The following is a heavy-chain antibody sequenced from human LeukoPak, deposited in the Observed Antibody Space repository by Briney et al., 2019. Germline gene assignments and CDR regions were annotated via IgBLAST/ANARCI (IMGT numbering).Heavy chain of an antibody. J-gene: IGHJ6*02. Sequence: SVKVSCKASGGTFSSYAISWVRQAPGQGLEWMGRIVPILGIANYAQKFQGRVTITADKSTSTAYMELSSLRSEDTAVYYCARVIAAAGNYYYYGMDVWGQGTTVTVSS. V-gene: IGHV1-69*04. CDR3: ARVIAAAGNYYYYGMDV. CDR1: GGTFSSYA. D-gene: IGHD6-13*01. CDR2: IVPILGIA.